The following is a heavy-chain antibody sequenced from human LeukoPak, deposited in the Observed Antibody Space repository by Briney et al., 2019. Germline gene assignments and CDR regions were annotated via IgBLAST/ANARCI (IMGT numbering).Heavy chain of an antibody. Sequence: GGSLRLSCAASGFTFSSYSINWVRQAPGKGLEWVSSITSGSSSIYYADSVKGRFTISRDDSRNTLYLQMNSLRAEDTAVYYCASTVTKGDAFDIWGQGTMVTVSS. CDR1: GFTFSSYS. D-gene: IGHD4-17*01. CDR2: ITSGSSSI. CDR3: ASTVTKGDAFDI. V-gene: IGHV3-21*01. J-gene: IGHJ3*02.